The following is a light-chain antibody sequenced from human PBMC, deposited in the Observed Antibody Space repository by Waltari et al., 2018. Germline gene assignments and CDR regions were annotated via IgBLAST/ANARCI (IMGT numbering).Light chain of an antibody. V-gene: IGKV1-5*03. J-gene: IGKJ1*01. CDR2: KAS. Sequence: DIQMTQFPSTLSASVGDRLTITCRASQSINSWLAWYQQKPGKAPKLLIYKASSLESGVPSRFGGSGFGTDFALTITGLQPEDFGTYYCQQTASAPITFGRGTKVDIK. CDR3: QQTASAPIT. CDR1: QSINSW.